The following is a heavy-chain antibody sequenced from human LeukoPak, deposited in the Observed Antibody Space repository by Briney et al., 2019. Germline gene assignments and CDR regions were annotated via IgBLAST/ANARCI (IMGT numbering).Heavy chain of an antibody. CDR3: AKKGYYDGSGYYMYYFDH. Sequence: GGSLRLSCAASGFTFSSYAMSWVRQAPGKGLEWVSAISGSGGSTYYADSVKGRFTISRDNSKNTLYLQMNSLRAEDTAVYYCAKKGYYDGSGYYMYYFDHWGQGTQVTVSS. V-gene: IGHV3-23*01. J-gene: IGHJ4*02. CDR2: ISGSGGST. D-gene: IGHD3-22*01. CDR1: GFTFSSYA.